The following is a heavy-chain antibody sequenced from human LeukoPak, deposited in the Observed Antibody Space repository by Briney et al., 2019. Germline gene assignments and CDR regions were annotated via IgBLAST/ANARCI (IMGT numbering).Heavy chain of an antibody. CDR1: GFTLSNAW. Sequence: PGGSLRLSCAASGFTLSNAWMSWVRQAPGKGLEGVGRIKSKTDGGTTDYAAPVKGRFTISRDDSKNTLYLQMNSLKTEDTAVYYCTTRIPVAAPWDYWGQGTLVTVSS. CDR2: IKSKTDGGTT. CDR3: TTRIPVAAPWDY. J-gene: IGHJ4*02. D-gene: IGHD6-19*01. V-gene: IGHV3-15*01.